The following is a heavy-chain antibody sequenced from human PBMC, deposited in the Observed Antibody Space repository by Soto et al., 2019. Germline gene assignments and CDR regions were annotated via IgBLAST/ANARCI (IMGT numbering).Heavy chain of an antibody. CDR1: GFTFSSYS. CDR3: ARDPDTAMVTFDY. Sequence: GGSLRLSCAASGFTFSSYSMNWVRQAPGKGLEWVSSISSSSGYIYYADSVKGRFTISRDNAKNSLYLQMNSLRAEDTAVYYCARDPDTAMVTFDYWGQGTLVTVSS. D-gene: IGHD5-18*01. V-gene: IGHV3-21*01. CDR2: ISSSSGYI. J-gene: IGHJ4*02.